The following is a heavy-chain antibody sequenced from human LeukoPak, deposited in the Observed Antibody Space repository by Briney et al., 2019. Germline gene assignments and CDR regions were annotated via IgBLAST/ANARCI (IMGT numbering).Heavy chain of an antibody. CDR1: GFTVSSNY. Sequence: GGSLRLSCAASGFTVSSNYMSWVRQAPGKGLEWVSVIYSGGSTYYADSVKGRFTISRDNSKNTLYLQMNSLRAEDTAVYYCARLTLYGSGSYVFDYWGQGTLVTVSS. CDR3: ARLTLYGSGSYVFDY. D-gene: IGHD3-10*01. CDR2: IYSGGST. J-gene: IGHJ4*02. V-gene: IGHV3-53*01.